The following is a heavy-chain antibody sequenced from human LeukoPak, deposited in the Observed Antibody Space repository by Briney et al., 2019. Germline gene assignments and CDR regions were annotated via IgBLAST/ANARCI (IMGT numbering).Heavy chain of an antibody. V-gene: IGHV3-23*01. CDR1: GFTFTSYA. CDR3: AKDSSDWGRITMIVVVIPYYFDY. J-gene: IGHJ4*02. Sequence: GGSLRLSCAASGFTFTSYAMNWVRQAPGKGLEWVSAISGSGGSTYYADSVKGRFTISRDNSKNTLYLQMNSLRAEDTAVYYCAKDSSDWGRITMIVVVIPYYFDYWGQGTLVTVSS. CDR2: ISGSGGST. D-gene: IGHD3-22*01.